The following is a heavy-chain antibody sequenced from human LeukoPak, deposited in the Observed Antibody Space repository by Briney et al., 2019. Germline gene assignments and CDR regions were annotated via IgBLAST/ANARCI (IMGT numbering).Heavy chain of an antibody. V-gene: IGHV4-34*01. CDR1: CGSFSGYY. Sequence: KPSETLSLHCAVYCGSFSGYYLSWIRQPPGKGLEWIWEINHSGSTNYHPSLKSRVTISVDTSKNQFSLKLSSVTAADTAVYYCARAEAGYYYDSSVYYYGPYYFDYWGQGTLVIVSS. J-gene: IGHJ4*02. CDR2: INHSGST. D-gene: IGHD3-22*01. CDR3: ARAEAGYYYDSSVYYYGPYYFDY.